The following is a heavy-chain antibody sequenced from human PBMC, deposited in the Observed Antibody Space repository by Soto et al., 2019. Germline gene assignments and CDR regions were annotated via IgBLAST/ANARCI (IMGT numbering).Heavy chain of an antibody. CDR3: ARGSANVDY. J-gene: IGHJ4*02. CDR2: ISSSGSTI. V-gene: IGHV3-48*02. CDR1: GFTFSNYN. Sequence: EVQLVGSGGGLVQPGGSLRLSCAACGFTFSNYNMNWVRQAPGKGLEWVSYISSSGSTIYYADSVKGRFTISRDNAKNSLYLQMNSLRDEDTAVYYCARGSANVDYWGQGTLVTVSS.